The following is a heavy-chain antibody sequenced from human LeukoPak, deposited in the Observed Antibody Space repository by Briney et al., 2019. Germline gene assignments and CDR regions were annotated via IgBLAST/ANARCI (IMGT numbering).Heavy chain of an antibody. CDR3: ARPARSSSPEY. D-gene: IGHD6-13*01. Sequence: GGSLRLSCAASGFTFSSYWMSWVRQAPGEGLEWLANISPDGGDKNYVDSVKGRFTISRDNAKNSVYLEINSLRAEDTAVYYCARPARSSSPEYWGQGTLLTVSS. CDR1: GFTFSSYW. V-gene: IGHV3-7*01. J-gene: IGHJ4*02. CDR2: ISPDGGDK.